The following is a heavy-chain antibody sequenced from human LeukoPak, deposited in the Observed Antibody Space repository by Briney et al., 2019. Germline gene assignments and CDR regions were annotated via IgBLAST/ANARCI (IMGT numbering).Heavy chain of an antibody. CDR2: ISYDGSNK. Sequence: GGSLRLSCAASGYTFSSYAVHWVRLAPGKGLEWVASISYDGSNKYYADSVKGRFTISRDNSKNTLYLQMNSLRDEDTAVYYCARESRGYALDAFDIWGQGTMVTVSS. V-gene: IGHV3-30-3*01. CDR1: GYTFSSYA. J-gene: IGHJ3*02. CDR3: ARESRGYALDAFDI. D-gene: IGHD3-22*01.